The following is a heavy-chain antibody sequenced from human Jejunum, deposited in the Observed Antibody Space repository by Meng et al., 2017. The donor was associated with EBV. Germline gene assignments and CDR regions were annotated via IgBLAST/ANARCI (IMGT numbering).Heavy chain of an antibody. J-gene: IGHJ4*02. V-gene: IGHV4-61*01. D-gene: IGHD5-12*01. CDR3: AGLRYSGYDRAFDY. CDR1: GGSVNSGNVY. Sequence: QLRLEESGPGLVKPPETLSLTCTVSGGSVNSGNVYWSWIRQPPGKGLEWIGYIYYSGSTNYIPSLKSRVTISLDTSKNQFSLKLSSVTAADTAVYYCAGLRYSGYDRAFDYWGQGALVTVSS. CDR2: IYYSGST.